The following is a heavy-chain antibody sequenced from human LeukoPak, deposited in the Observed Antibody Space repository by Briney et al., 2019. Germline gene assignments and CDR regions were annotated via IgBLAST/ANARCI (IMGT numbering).Heavy chain of an antibody. CDR1: GFTFGDYA. Sequence: GGSLRLSCTASGFTFGDYAMSWFRQAPGKGLEWVGFIRSKTYGGTTEYAASVKGRFTISRDDSKSIAYLQMNSLKTEDTVVYYCTRTESGTYKGGFDYWGQGTLVTVSS. D-gene: IGHD1-26*01. CDR2: IRSKTYGGTT. V-gene: IGHV3-49*03. J-gene: IGHJ4*02. CDR3: TRTESGTYKGGFDY.